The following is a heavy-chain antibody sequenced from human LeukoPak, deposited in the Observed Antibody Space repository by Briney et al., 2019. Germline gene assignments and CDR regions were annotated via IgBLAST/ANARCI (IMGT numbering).Heavy chain of an antibody. J-gene: IGHJ5*02. CDR2: IYNGGST. CDR1: GFTVSSNY. D-gene: IGHD3-22*01. CDR3: ARDHGYYYDSSGYYSSGGFDP. V-gene: IGHV3-66*02. Sequence: GGSLRLSCAASGFTVSSNYMSWVRQAPGKGLEWVSVIYNGGSTYYADSVKGRFTISRDNSKNTLYLQMNSLRAEDTAVYYCARDHGYYYDSSGYYSSGGFDPWGQGTLVTVSS.